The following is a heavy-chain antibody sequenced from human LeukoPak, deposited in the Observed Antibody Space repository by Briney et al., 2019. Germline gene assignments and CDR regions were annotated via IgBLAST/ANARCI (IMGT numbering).Heavy chain of an antibody. J-gene: IGHJ4*02. CDR3: ARGTYYDYVWGSYRYTLDY. CDR2: IYCSGST. CDR1: GCSISSYY. Sequence: SETLSLTCTVSGCSISSYYWSWIRQPPGKGLEWVGYIYCSGSTNYNPSLKSRVTISVDTSKNQFSLKLSSVTAADTAVYYCARGTYYDYVWGSYRYTLDYWGQGTLVTVSS. V-gene: IGHV4-59*01. D-gene: IGHD3-16*02.